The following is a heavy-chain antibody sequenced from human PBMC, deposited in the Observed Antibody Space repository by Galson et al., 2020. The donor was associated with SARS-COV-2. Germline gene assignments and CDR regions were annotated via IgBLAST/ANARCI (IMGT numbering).Heavy chain of an antibody. V-gene: IGHV3-30-3*01. D-gene: IGHD3-16*01. J-gene: IGHJ4*02. CDR1: GFTFSSYA. Sequence: GGSLRLSCAASGFTFSSYAMHWVRQAPGKGLEWVAVISYDGSNKYYADSVKGRFTISRDNSKNTLYLQMNSLRAEDTAVYYCARRPNWGSYGFDYWGQGTLVTVSS. CDR2: ISYDGSNK. CDR3: ARRPNWGSYGFDY.